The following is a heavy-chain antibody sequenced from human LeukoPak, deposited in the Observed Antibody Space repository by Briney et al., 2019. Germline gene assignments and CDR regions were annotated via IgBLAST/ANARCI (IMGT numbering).Heavy chain of an antibody. J-gene: IGHJ4*02. CDR1: GFTVSSNY. V-gene: IGHV3-53*01. CDR2: IYSGGST. CDR3: ARAPTYYYDSSDYYYLDY. Sequence: PGGSLRLSCAASGFTVSSNYMSWVRQAPGKGLEWVSIIYSGGSTYHAESVKGRFTISRDNSKNTLYLQMNSLRAEDTAVYYCARAPTYYYDSSDYYYLDYWGRGTLVTVSS. D-gene: IGHD3-22*01.